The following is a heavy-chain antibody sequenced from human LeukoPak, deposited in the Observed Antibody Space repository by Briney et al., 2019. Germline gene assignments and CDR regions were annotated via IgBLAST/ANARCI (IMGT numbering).Heavy chain of an antibody. D-gene: IGHD1-26*01. CDR3: ARGGGSSRSLEN. J-gene: IGHJ4*02. V-gene: IGHV4-4*07. Sequence: SETLSLTCNVSGGSISGSYWSWIRQPAGKGLEWIGRIYASGSSNYNPSLKSRVTMSVDTSKNQFSLNLGSVTAADTAVYYCARGGGSSRSLENWGQGTLVTVSS. CDR1: GGSISGSY. CDR2: IYASGSS.